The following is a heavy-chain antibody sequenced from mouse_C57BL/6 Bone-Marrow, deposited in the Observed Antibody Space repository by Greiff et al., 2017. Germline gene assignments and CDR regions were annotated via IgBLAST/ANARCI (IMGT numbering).Heavy chain of an antibody. D-gene: IGHD1-1*01. V-gene: IGHV1-53*01. CDR3: ASYYYDSSPWFAY. CDR2: INPSNGGT. J-gene: IGHJ3*01. CDR1: GYTFTSYW. Sequence: QVQLQQPGTELVKPGASVKLSCKASGYTFTSYWMHWVQQRPGQGLEWIGKINPSNGGTNYTEKFKSQATLTVDKSSSTAYMQLSSLTSEDSAVYYFASYYYDSSPWFAYWGQGTLVTVSA.